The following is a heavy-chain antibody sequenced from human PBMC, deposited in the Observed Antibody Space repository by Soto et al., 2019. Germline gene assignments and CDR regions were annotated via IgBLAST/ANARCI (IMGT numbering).Heavy chain of an antibody. Sequence: QVQLQESGPGLVKPSQTLSLTCTVSGGSISSGAYYWSWIRQHPGKGLEWIGYIYNSGSTYYNPSLKSRVTISVDTSTNQFSLKLSSVTAADTAVYYCARVGYDILTGPYWYFDLWGRGTLVTASS. CDR1: GGSISSGAYY. CDR2: IYNSGST. CDR3: ARVGYDILTGPYWYFDL. J-gene: IGHJ2*01. V-gene: IGHV4-31*03. D-gene: IGHD3-9*01.